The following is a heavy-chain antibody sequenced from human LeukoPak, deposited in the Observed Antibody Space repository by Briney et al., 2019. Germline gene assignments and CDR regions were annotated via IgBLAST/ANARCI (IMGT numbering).Heavy chain of an antibody. V-gene: IGHV3-66*01. Sequence: GGSLRLSCAASAFTVSISYMSWVRQAPGKGLEWVSVIHSSGSTYYADSVKGRFTISRDTSKNTLYLQMNSLRAEDTAVYYCARDYYDSSGYYDGYFDLWGQGTLVTVSS. CDR1: AFTVSISY. D-gene: IGHD3-22*01. CDR3: ARDYYDSSGYYDGYFDL. J-gene: IGHJ4*02. CDR2: IHSSGST.